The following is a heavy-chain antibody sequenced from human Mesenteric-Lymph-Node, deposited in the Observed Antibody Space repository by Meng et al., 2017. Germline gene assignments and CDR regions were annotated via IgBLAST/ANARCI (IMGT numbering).Heavy chain of an antibody. V-gene: IGHV3-66*02. CDR1: GFTVSSNY. CDR2: IYSGGST. J-gene: IGHJ3*02. D-gene: IGHD3-10*01. Sequence: GGSLRLSCAASGFTVSSNYMSWVRQAPGKGLEWVSVIYSGGSTYYADSVKGRFTISRDNSKNTLYLQMNSLRAEDTAVYYCARVRPPGFGEFDAFDIWGQGTMVTVSS. CDR3: ARVRPPGFGEFDAFDI.